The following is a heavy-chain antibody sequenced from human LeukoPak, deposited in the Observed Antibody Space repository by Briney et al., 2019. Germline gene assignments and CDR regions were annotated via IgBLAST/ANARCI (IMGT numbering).Heavy chain of an antibody. CDR3: ARGDILTGCDY. J-gene: IGHJ4*02. Sequence: SQTLSLTCAVSGGSISSGDYYWSWIRQPPGKGLEWIGYIYYSGSTYYNPSLKSRVTISVDTSKNQFSLKLSSVTAADTAVYYCARGDILTGCDYWGQGTLVTVSS. CDR2: IYYSGST. CDR1: GGSISSGDYY. V-gene: IGHV4-30-4*01. D-gene: IGHD3-9*01.